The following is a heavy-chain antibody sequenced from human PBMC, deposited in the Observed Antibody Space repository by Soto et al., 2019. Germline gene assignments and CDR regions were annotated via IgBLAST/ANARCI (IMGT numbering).Heavy chain of an antibody. Sequence: QITLKESGPTLVKPTQTLTLTCTFSGFSLSTSGVGVVWIRQPPGKALEWLALIYWDDDKRYSPSLKSRLTITKDTSKNQVLLTMTNMDPVDTATYYCAHRPPPSSSSVGFNWFEPWGQGTLVTVSS. J-gene: IGHJ5*02. D-gene: IGHD6-6*01. CDR3: AHRPPPSSSSVGFNWFEP. CDR2: IYWDDDK. CDR1: GFSLSTSGVG. V-gene: IGHV2-5*02.